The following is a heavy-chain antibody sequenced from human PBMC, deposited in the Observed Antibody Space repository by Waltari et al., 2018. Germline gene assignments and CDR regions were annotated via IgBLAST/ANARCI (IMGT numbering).Heavy chain of an antibody. J-gene: IGHJ4*02. CDR1: GGSFSGYY. Sequence: QVQLQQWGAGLLKPSETLSLTCAVYGGSFSGYYWSWIRQPPGKGLEWIGEINHSGSTNYNPSLKSRVTISVDTSKNQFSLKLSSVTAADTAVYYCAGGKWLDYFDYWGQGTLVTVSS. D-gene: IGHD6-19*01. CDR2: INHSGST. V-gene: IGHV4-34*01. CDR3: AGGKWLDYFDY.